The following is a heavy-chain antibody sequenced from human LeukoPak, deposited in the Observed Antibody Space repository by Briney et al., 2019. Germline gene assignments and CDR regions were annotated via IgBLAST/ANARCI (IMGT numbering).Heavy chain of an antibody. D-gene: IGHD2-2*02. CDR2: INTNTGNP. Sequence: GASVKVSCKASGYTFNRFAMNWVRQAPGQGLEWMGWINTNTGNPTYAQGFTGRFVFSLDTSVSTAYLQISSLKAEDTAVYYCARNSRYCSSASCYIWEDWFGPWGQGTLVTVSS. CDR1: GYTFNRFA. V-gene: IGHV7-4-1*02. CDR3: ARNSRYCSSASCYIWEDWFGP. J-gene: IGHJ5*02.